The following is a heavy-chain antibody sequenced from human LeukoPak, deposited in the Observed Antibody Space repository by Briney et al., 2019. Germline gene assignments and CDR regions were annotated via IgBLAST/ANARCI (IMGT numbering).Heavy chain of an antibody. CDR1: GFTFTNAW. CDR2: ITSSGDDI. J-gene: IGHJ4*02. D-gene: IGHD5-12*01. V-gene: IGHV3-11*01. Sequence: GGSLRLSCAASGFTFTNAWMVWVRQAPGKGLEWVAYITSSGDDIYYADSVKGRFTISRDNAKNALFLRMSSLRVEDTATYYCASDIVATSGDFWGQGTLVSVSS. CDR3: ASDIVATSGDF.